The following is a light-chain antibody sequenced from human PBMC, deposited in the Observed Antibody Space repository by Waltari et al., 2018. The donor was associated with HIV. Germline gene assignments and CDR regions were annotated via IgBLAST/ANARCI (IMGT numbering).Light chain of an antibody. CDR2: AVS. J-gene: IGLJ2*01. V-gene: IGLV2-14*01. Sequence: QSALTQPASVSGSPGKSITISCIGSSSDIGAYNFVSWYQQRPGKAPKLMIYAVSDRPSGSSNRFSGSKSGITASLTISGLQADDEADYYCASYTRSGILLFGGGTRLTVL. CDR1: SSDIGAYNF. CDR3: ASYTRSGILL.